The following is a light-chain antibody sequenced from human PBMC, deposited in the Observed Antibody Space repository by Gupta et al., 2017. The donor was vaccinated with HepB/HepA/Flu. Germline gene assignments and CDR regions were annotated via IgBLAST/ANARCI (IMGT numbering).Light chain of an antibody. CDR3: AAWDDSLNGVV. CDR2: SNN. J-gene: IGLJ2*01. Sequence: QSVLTQPPSASGTPGQRVTIPCSGSSSNIGSNTVNWYQQLPGTAPKLLTYSNNQRPSGVPDRFSGSKSGTSAFLAISGLQSEDEAYYYCAAWDDSLNGVVFGGGTKLTVL. CDR1: SSNIGSNT. V-gene: IGLV1-44*01.